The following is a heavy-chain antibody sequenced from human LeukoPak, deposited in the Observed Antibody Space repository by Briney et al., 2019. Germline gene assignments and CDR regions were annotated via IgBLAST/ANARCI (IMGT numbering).Heavy chain of an antibody. D-gene: IGHD6-13*01. J-gene: IGHJ4*02. Sequence: PGGSLRLSCAASGFTFSGSAMHWVRQASGKGLEWVGRIRSKANSYATAYAASVKGRFTISRDDSKNTAYLQMNSLRAEDTAVYYCAKDGRGSSWEWIDYWGREPWSPSPQ. CDR2: IRSKANSYAT. CDR1: GFTFSGSA. CDR3: AKDGRGSSWEWIDY. V-gene: IGHV3-73*01.